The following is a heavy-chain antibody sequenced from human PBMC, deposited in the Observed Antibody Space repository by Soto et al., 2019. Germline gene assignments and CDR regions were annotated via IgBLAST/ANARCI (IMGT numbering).Heavy chain of an antibody. CDR3: AGGYYYDSSGYQYYFDY. Sequence: QVQLVQSGAEVKKPGASVKVSCKASGYTFTSYGISWVRQAPGQGLEWMGWISAYNGNTNYAQKLQGRVTMTTDTSXRXXYMGLRSLRSDDTAVYYCAGGYYYDSSGYQYYFDYWGQGTLVTVSS. CDR1: GYTFTSYG. J-gene: IGHJ4*02. D-gene: IGHD3-22*01. V-gene: IGHV1-18*01. CDR2: ISAYNGNT.